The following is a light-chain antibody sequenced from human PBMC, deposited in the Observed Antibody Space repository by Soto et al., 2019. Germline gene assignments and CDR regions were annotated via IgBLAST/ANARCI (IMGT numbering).Light chain of an antibody. CDR1: SSDVGGYKF. Sequence: QSALTQPPSASGSPGQSVTISCTGTSSDVGGYKFVSWYQQHPGKAPKLIIYEVNKRPSGVPDRFSGSKSGNTASLIVSGLQAEDEADYYCSSYAGSNNLVFAGGTKLTVL. CDR3: SSYAGSNNLV. J-gene: IGLJ3*02. CDR2: EVN. V-gene: IGLV2-8*01.